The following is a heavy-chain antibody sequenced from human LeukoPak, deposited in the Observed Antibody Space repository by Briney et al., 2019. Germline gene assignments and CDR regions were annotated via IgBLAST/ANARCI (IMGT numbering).Heavy chain of an antibody. V-gene: IGHV1-2*02. D-gene: IGHD7-27*01. J-gene: IGHJ3*02. CDR3: ARDPTGDVPAFDI. CDR2: INPNSGGT. Sequence: ASVKVSCKASGYTFIGCYMHWVRQAPGQGLEWMGWINPNSGGTNYAQKFQDRVILTRDTSISTAYIELRSLKSDDTAVYYCARDPTGDVPAFDIWGRGTMVTVSS. CDR1: GYTFIGCY.